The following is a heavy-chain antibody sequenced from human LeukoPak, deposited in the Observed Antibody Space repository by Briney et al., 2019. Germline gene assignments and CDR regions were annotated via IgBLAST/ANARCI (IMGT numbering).Heavy chain of an antibody. V-gene: IGHV4-4*07. CDR1: GGSISSYY. J-gene: IGHJ6*03. D-gene: IGHD2-21*02. Sequence: RPSETLSLTCTVSGGSISSYYWSWIRQPAGKGLEWIGRIYTSGSTNYNPSLKSRVTISVDTSKNQFSLKLSSVTAADTAVYYCAGCGGDCYLYYYYYMDVWGKGTTVTISS. CDR2: IYTSGST. CDR3: AGCGGDCYLYYYYYMDV.